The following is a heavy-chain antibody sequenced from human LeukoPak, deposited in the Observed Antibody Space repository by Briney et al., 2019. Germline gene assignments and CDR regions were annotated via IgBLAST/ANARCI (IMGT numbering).Heavy chain of an antibody. CDR3: ARAPYYYDSSGYSVGDY. V-gene: IGHV4-34*01. CDR2: INHSGST. J-gene: IGHJ4*02. D-gene: IGHD3-22*01. CDR1: GGSFSGYY. Sequence: SETLSLTCAVYGGSFSGYYWSWIRQPPGKGLEWSGEINHSGSTNYNPSLKGRVTISVDTSKNQFSLKLSSVTAADTAVYYCARAPYYYDSSGYSVGDYWGQGTLVTVSS.